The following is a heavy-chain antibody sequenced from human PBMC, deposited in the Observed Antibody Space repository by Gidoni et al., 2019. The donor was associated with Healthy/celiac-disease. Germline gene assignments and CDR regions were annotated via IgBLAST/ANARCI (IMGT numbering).Heavy chain of an antibody. Sequence: QLQLQESGPGLVKPSETLSLTCTVSGGSISSRSYYLGWIRPPPGKGLELIGSIYYSGSTYYNPSLKSRVTISVDTSKTQFSLKLSSVTAADTAVYYCARALLVKYCSGGSCYSTNFDYWGQGTLVTVSS. CDR3: ARALLVKYCSGGSCYSTNFDY. J-gene: IGHJ4*02. D-gene: IGHD2-15*01. CDR1: GGSISSRSYY. CDR2: IYYSGST. V-gene: IGHV4-39*07.